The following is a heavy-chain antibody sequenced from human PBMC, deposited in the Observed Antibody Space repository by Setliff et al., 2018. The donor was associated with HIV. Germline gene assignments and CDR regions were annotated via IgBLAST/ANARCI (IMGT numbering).Heavy chain of an antibody. J-gene: IGHJ1*01. CDR1: GYTLTELS. Sequence: ASVKVSCKISGYTLTELSIHWVRQAPGKGLEWMANFDPEDGETFYAQKFQGRLTLTEDTSTDTAYMELRSLRSDDTAMYYCATDPGYSSTWYSESFQHWGQGTVVTVSS. D-gene: IGHD6-13*01. V-gene: IGHV1-24*01. CDR2: FDPEDGET. CDR3: ATDPGYSSTWYSESFQH.